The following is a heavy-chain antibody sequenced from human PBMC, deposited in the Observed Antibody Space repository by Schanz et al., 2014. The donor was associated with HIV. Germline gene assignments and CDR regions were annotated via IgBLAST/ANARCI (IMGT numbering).Heavy chain of an antibody. D-gene: IGHD3-9*01. J-gene: IGHJ4*02. CDR3: AKETEQLRYLGYFDY. CDR1: RLTFSSFW. V-gene: IGHV3-9*01. CDR2: ISWNSGSI. Sequence: EVKLVESGGGLVQPRGSLRVSCAASRLTFSSFWMSWVRQVPGKGLEWVSGISWNSGSIGYADSVKGRFTISRDNAKNSLYLQMNSLRAEDTALYYCAKETEQLRYLGYFDYWGQGTLVTVSS.